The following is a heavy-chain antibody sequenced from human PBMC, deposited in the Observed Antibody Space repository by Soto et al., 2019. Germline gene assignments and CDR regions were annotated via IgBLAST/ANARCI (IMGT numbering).Heavy chain of an antibody. D-gene: IGHD4-4*01. CDR2: IYPGDSDT. CDR1: GYTFTDYW. J-gene: IGHJ6*02. Sequence: AESLKISCKGSGYTFTDYWIGWVRQLPGKGLEWMGIIYPGDSDTRYSPSFQGHVTITVDKSTSTAYLQWNTLTASDTAMYYCARQISNFLYYYYAMDVWGQGTTVTVSS. CDR3: ARQISNFLYYYYAMDV. V-gene: IGHV5-51*01.